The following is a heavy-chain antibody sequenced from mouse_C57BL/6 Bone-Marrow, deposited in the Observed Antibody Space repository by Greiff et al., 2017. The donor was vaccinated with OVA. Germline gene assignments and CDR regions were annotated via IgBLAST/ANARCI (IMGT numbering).Heavy chain of an antibody. J-gene: IGHJ2*01. CDR1: GFTFSSYG. CDR2: ISSGGSYT. V-gene: IGHV5-6*02. CDR3: ARHGGYYAFDY. Sequence: DVKLVESGGDLVKPGGSLKLSCAASGFTFSSYGMSWVRQTPDKRLEWVATISSGGSYTYYPDSVKGQFTISRDNAKNTLYLQMSSLKSEDTAMYYCARHGGYYAFDYWGQGTTLTVSS. D-gene: IGHD2-3*01.